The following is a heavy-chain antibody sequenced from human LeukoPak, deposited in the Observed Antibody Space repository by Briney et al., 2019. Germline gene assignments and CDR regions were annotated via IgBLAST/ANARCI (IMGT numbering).Heavy chain of an antibody. V-gene: IGHV3-66*01. J-gene: IGHJ3*02. CDR3: ASWLRLDAFDI. Sequence: PGGSLRLSCAASGFTVSSNYMSWVRQAPGKGPEWVSVIYSGGSTYYADSVKGRFTISRDNSKNTLYLQMNSLRAEDTAVYYCASWLRLDAFDIWGQGTMVTVSS. D-gene: IGHD3-9*01. CDR1: GFTVSSNY. CDR2: IYSGGST.